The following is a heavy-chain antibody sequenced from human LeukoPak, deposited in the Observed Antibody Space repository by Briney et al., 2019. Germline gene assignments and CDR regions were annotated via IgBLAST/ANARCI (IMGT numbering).Heavy chain of an antibody. J-gene: IGHJ4*02. CDR1: GFTFSSYA. CDR2: ISDSGGST. Sequence: GGSLRLSCAASGFTFSSYAMSWVRQAPGKGLEWVSTISDSGGSTYYADSVKGRFTISRDNSKNTLYLQMNSLRAEDTAVYYCAKDRIGIAAEAYFDYWGQGTLVTVSS. CDR3: AKDRIGIAAEAYFDY. D-gene: IGHD6-25*01. V-gene: IGHV3-23*01.